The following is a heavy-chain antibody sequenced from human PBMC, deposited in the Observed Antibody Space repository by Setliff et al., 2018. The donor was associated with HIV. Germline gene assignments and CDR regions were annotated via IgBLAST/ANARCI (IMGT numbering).Heavy chain of an antibody. Sequence: ASVKVSCKASGYTFTGYYMHWVRQAPGQGREWMGWINPNSGGTNYAQKFQGRVTMTRDTSISTAYMELSSLRSEDTAVYYCARDPAPSSSASYFPHWGQGTPVTVSS. CDR3: ARDPAPSSSASYFPH. V-gene: IGHV1-2*02. D-gene: IGHD6-6*01. CDR1: GYTFTGYY. J-gene: IGHJ1*01. CDR2: INPNSGGT.